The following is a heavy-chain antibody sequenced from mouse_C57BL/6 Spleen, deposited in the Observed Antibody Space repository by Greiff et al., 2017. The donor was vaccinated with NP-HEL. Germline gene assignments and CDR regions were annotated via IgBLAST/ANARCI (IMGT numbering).Heavy chain of an antibody. Sequence: QVQLQQPGAELVRPGSSVKLSCKASGYTFTSYWMDWVKQRPGQGLEWIGNIYPSDSETHYNQKFKDKATLTVDKSSSTAYMQLSSLTSEDSAVYYCASRRGYYYAMDYWGQGTSVTVSS. CDR3: ASRRGYYYAMDY. CDR2: IYPSDSET. J-gene: IGHJ4*01. V-gene: IGHV1-61*01. D-gene: IGHD2-2*01. CDR1: GYTFTSYW.